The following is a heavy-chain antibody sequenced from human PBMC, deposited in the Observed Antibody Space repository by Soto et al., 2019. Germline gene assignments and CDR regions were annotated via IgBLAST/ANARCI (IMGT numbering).Heavy chain of an antibody. J-gene: IGHJ4*02. CDR1: GFTFSDYS. CDR2: IGSSNSFT. D-gene: IGHD3-10*01. CDR3: ARTKSYYAY. Sequence: GGSLRLSCAASGFTFSDYSMSWIRQAPGKGLEWVSFIGSSNSFTNYADSVKGRFTISRDNAKNSLYLQMSSLRAEDTAVYYCARTKSYYAYRGQGTLVTVSS. V-gene: IGHV3-11*06.